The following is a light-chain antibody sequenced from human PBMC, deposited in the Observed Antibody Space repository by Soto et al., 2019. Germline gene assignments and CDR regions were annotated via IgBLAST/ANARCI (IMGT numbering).Light chain of an antibody. CDR2: RDG. CDR1: SSNIGSHF. V-gene: IGLV1-47*01. J-gene: IGLJ3*02. CDR3: AVWDQSLTGWV. Sequence: SVLTQPPSASGTPGQSLTISCSGSSSNIGSHFVYWYQHLPGTAPKLLIFRDGQRPSGVPARFFGSKSGTSASLAITGIRSEDEADYYCAVWDQSLTGWVFGGGTKVTVL.